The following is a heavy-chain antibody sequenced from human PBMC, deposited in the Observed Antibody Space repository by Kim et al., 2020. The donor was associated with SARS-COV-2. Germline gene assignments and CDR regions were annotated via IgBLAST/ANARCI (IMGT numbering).Heavy chain of an antibody. CDR2: INPSGGST. CDR1: GYTFTSYY. V-gene: IGHV1-46*01. J-gene: IGHJ4*02. CDR3: ARGRNYDYVWGSYRHSYFDY. D-gene: IGHD3-16*02. Sequence: ASVTVSCKASGYTFTSYYMHWVRQAPGQGLEWMGIINPSGGSTSYAQKFQGRVTMTRDTSTSTVYMELSSLRSEDTAVYYCARGRNYDYVWGSYRHSYFDYWGQGTLVTVSS.